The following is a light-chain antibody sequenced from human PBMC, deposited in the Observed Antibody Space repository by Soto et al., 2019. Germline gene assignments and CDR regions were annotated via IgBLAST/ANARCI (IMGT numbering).Light chain of an antibody. V-gene: IGKV3-20*01. CDR2: AAS. J-gene: IGKJ1*01. Sequence: EIVMTQSPATLSLSPGERATLSCRASQSVGNSLAWYQLKPGQPPRLLIYAASNRATGIPARFSGSGSRTDFTLTISRLEPEDFAVYYCQQYGSSPQTFGQGTKVDI. CDR3: QQYGSSPQT. CDR1: QSVGNS.